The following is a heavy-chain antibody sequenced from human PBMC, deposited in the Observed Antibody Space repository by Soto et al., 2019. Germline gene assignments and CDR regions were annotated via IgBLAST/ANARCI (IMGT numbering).Heavy chain of an antibody. V-gene: IGHV3-30*18. CDR2: ISYDGSNK. CDR1: GFTFSSYG. D-gene: IGHD2-2*01. J-gene: IGHJ1*01. CDR3: AKPPDANHSPAESRQH. Sequence: PGGSLRLSCAASGFTFSSYGMHWVRQAPGKGLEWVAVISYDGSNKYYADSVKGRFTISTDNSRNTRYLQMNSMRAEDTPVGYCAKPPDANHSPAESRQHCGQST.